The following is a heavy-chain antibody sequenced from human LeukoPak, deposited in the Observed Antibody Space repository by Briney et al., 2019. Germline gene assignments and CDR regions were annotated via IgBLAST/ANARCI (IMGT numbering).Heavy chain of an antibody. CDR3: AREDYYDGTEDY. Sequence: PGGSLTLSCAASGFTFNNNWMSWVRQAPGKGLEWVANINQHGSEKYYVDSVKGRFTISRDNAKNSLYLQMNSLRAEDTAVYYCAREDYYDGTEDYWGQGTLVTVSS. D-gene: IGHD3-22*01. V-gene: IGHV3-7*01. CDR1: GFTFNNNW. J-gene: IGHJ4*02. CDR2: INQHGSEK.